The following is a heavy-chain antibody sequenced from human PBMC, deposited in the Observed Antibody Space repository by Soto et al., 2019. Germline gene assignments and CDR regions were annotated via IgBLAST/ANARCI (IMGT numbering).Heavy chain of an antibody. V-gene: IGHV3-15*01. J-gene: IGHJ5*02. Sequence: PGGSLRLSCAASGFTSSNAWMSWVRQAPGKGLEWVGRIKSKTDGGTTDYAAPVKGRFTISRDDSKNTLYLQMNSLKTEDTAVYYCTTDPSVLRFLEWTGWFDPWGQGTLVTVSS. CDR1: GFTSSNAW. D-gene: IGHD3-3*01. CDR2: IKSKTDGGTT. CDR3: TTDPSVLRFLEWTGWFDP.